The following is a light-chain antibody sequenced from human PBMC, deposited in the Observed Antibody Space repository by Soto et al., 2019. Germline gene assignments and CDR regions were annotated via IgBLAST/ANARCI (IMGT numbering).Light chain of an antibody. V-gene: IGLV1-44*01. CDR3: AAWDDTLPGYV. CDR2: INN. Sequence: QSVLPQPPSASGTPGQRVVISCSGSDSDVGTNTVNWYQQVPGAAPKLLIYINNQRPAGVPDRFSSSKSGTSASLAINGLRSEDEADYYCAAWDDTLPGYVFGSGTKVTVL. CDR1: DSDVGTNT. J-gene: IGLJ1*01.